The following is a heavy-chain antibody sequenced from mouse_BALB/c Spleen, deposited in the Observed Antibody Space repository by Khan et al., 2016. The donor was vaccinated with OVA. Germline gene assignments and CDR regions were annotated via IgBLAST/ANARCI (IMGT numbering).Heavy chain of an antibody. CDR1: GDSISSGY. J-gene: IGHJ3*01. V-gene: IGHV3-8*02. Sequence: VQLKESGPSLVQPSQTLSLTCSVTGDSISSGYWSWIRKFPGNKLEYMGYMISSGYTYYNPSLKSRISITRHTSKNQYYLQLNSVTTEDTATYYCARSTYKYAVAYWGQGTLVTVSA. CDR3: ARSTYKYAVAY. CDR2: MISSGYT. D-gene: IGHD2-14*01.